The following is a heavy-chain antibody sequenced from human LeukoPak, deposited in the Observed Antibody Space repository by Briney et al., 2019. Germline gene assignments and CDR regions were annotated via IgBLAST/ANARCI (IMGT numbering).Heavy chain of an antibody. D-gene: IGHD3-10*01. CDR1: GGSFSGYY. Sequence: SETLSLTCAVYGGSFSGYYWSWIRQPPGKGLKGSGEINHSGSTNYHPSLKSRVTISVDTSKTQFSLKLSSLTAADTAVYYRARDKVLLWFGELSHYYYYGMDVWGQGTTVTVSS. CDR2: INHSGST. CDR3: ARDKVLLWFGELSHYYYYGMDV. V-gene: IGHV4-34*01. J-gene: IGHJ6*02.